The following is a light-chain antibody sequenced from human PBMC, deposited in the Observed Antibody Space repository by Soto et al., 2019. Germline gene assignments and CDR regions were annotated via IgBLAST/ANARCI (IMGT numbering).Light chain of an antibody. CDR2: EVN. CDR3: SSYTSSIDVV. V-gene: IGLV2-14*01. Sequence: QSALTQPASVSGSLGQSITISCTGTSSDVGGYDYVSWYRQHPGKVPKLIIYEVNKRPSGVSNRFSGSKSANTASLTISGLQADDEADYYCSSYTSSIDVVFGGGTQLTVL. J-gene: IGLJ2*01. CDR1: SSDVGGYDY.